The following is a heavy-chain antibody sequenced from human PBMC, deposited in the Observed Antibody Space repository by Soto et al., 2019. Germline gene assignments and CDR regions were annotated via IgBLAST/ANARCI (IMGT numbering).Heavy chain of an antibody. CDR3: ARDAQIGHGYSAYRTS. Sequence: QVQLVQSGAEVTKPGASVKVSCKASGYTFTSYYIHWVRQAPGQGLEWVGLINPSGGSTTDAKKLQRIVIRTRDTSTRTVYMELNSLRSDDTAVYFCARDAQIGHGYSAYRTSWGQGTLVTVSS. J-gene: IGHJ1*01. D-gene: IGHD5-12*01. V-gene: IGHV1-46*04. CDR2: INPSGGST. CDR1: GYTFTSYY.